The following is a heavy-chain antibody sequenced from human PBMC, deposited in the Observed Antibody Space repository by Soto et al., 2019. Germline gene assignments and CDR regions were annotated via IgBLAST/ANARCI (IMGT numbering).Heavy chain of an antibody. J-gene: IGHJ4*02. D-gene: IGHD2-21*01. CDR3: AKAIGGGYSNYFEY. CDR2: IIPTFGTA. V-gene: IGHV1-69*13. Sequence: GASVKVSCKASGGTFSSYAISWVRQAPGQGLEWMGGIIPTFGTANYAQKLQDRVTITADESTSTAYMELSSLRSEDTAIYYCAKAIGGGYSNYFEYWGQGSLVTVSS. CDR1: GGTFSSYA.